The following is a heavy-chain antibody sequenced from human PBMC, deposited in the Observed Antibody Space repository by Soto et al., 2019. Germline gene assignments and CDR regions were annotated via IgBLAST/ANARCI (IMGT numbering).Heavy chain of an antibody. CDR1: GFSLSTSGVA. V-gene: IGHV2-5*02. J-gene: IGHJ3*02. Sequence: QITLKESGPTLVKPTQTLTLTCTFSGFSLSTSGVAVGWIRQPPGKALEWLALIYWDDDKRYSPSMKGRLTITRDTSKNQVVLIMTNMDPEHTATYYCAHRLTATAFDIWGQGTMVTVSS. D-gene: IGHD2-21*02. CDR2: IYWDDDK. CDR3: AHRLTATAFDI.